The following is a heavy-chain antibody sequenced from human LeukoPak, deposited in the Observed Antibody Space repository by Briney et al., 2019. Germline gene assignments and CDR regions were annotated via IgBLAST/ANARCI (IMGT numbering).Heavy chain of an antibody. V-gene: IGHV3-7*01. CDR3: ARDVYCSSTNYYNV. D-gene: IGHD2-2*02. CDR2: IKQDGSEK. Sequence: GGSLRLSCAASGFTFSSYWMSWVRQAPGKGLEWVANIKQDGSEKYYVDSVKGRFTISRDNAKNSLFLQMNSLRAEDTTVYYCARDVYCSSTNYYNVWGKGTTVTVSS. J-gene: IGHJ6*04. CDR1: GFTFSSYW.